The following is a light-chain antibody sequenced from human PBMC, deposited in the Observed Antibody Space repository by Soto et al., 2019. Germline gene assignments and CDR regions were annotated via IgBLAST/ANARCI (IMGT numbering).Light chain of an antibody. J-gene: IGKJ2*01. Sequence: EIVLTQSPGSLSLSPGERATLSCRASQSVSSKYLGWYQQKPGQAPRLLIYGASSRANGIPDRFSGSGSGTEFTLTISSLQSEDFAVYYCQQYNNWPYTFGQGTKVDI. CDR2: GAS. CDR3: QQYNNWPYT. V-gene: IGKV3D-15*01. CDR1: QSVSSKY.